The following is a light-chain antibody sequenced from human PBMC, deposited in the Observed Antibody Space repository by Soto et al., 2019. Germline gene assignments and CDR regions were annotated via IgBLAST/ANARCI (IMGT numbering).Light chain of an antibody. V-gene: IGLV1-44*01. CDR2: SNN. J-gene: IGLJ1*01. CDR1: SSNIGSNT. Sequence: QLVLTQPPSASGTPGQRVTISCSGSSSNIGSNTVNWYQQLPGTAPKLLIYSNNQRPSGVPDRFSGSKSGTSASLAISGLQSEDEADYYCAAWDDSLNGNVFGTGTKVTVL. CDR3: AAWDDSLNGNV.